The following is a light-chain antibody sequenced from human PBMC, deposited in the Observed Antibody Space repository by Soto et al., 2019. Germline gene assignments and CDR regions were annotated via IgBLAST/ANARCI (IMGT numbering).Light chain of an antibody. CDR1: QGIGSY. CDR3: QQLRTYPST. V-gene: IGKV1-9*01. CDR2: AAS. J-gene: IGKJ4*01. Sequence: IQLTQSPPSLSPSVGDRITMTCRASQGIGSYLAWYQQKPGEAPKXLIFAASTLQSGVPSRFSGSGSGTDFTLTISSLQAEDFATDYCQQLRTYPSTFGGGTKVDIK.